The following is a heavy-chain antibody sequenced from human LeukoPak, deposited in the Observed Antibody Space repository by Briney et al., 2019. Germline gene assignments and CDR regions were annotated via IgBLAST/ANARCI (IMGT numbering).Heavy chain of an antibody. D-gene: IGHD4-23*01. CDR1: GFTFSSYW. J-gene: IGHJ6*02. CDR3: ATATVVTPLGMDV. V-gene: IGHV3-7*01. Sequence: GGSLRLSCAASGFTFSSYWMSWVRQAPGKGLEWVANIKQDGSEKYYVDSVKGRFTISRDNAKNSLYLQMNSLRAEDTAVYYCATATVVTPLGMDVWGQGTTVTVSS. CDR2: IKQDGSEK.